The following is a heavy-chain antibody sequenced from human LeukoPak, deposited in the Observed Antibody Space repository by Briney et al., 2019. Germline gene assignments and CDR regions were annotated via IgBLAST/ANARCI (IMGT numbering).Heavy chain of an antibody. Sequence: GGPLRLSCAASGFTFSSYAMSWVRQAPGKGLEWVSAISGSGGSTYYADSVKGRFTISRDNSKNTLYLQMNSLRAEDTAVYYCANRRVGATFYYFDYWGQGTLVTVSS. CDR2: ISGSGGST. J-gene: IGHJ4*02. CDR3: ANRRVGATFYYFDY. V-gene: IGHV3-23*01. CDR1: GFTFSSYA. D-gene: IGHD1-26*01.